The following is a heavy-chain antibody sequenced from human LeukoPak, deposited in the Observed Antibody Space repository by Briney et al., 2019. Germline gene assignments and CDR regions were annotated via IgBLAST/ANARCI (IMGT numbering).Heavy chain of an antibody. CDR3: ARVDIVATSRTPDDY. V-gene: IGHV1-8*01. CDR1: GYTFTSYD. Sequence: ASVKVSCKASGYTFTSYDINWVRQAPGQGLEWMGWMNPNSGNTGYAQKFQGRVTMTRNTSISTAYMELSSLRSEDTAVYYCARVDIVATSRTPDDYWGQGTLVTVSS. J-gene: IGHJ4*02. CDR2: MNPNSGNT. D-gene: IGHD5-12*01.